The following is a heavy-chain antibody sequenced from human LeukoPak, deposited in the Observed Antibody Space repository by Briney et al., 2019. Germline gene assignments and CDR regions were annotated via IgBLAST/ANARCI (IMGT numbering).Heavy chain of an antibody. J-gene: IGHJ3*02. CDR2: ISYDGGNK. Sequence: GGSLRLSCAASGFTFSSYGMHWVRQAPGKGLEWVAVISYDGGNKYYADSVKGRFTISRDNSKNTLYLQMNSLRAEDTAVYYCAKGLRGYSYGSRDAFDIWGQGTMVTVSS. D-gene: IGHD5-18*01. CDR3: AKGLRGYSYGSRDAFDI. CDR1: GFTFSSYG. V-gene: IGHV3-30*18.